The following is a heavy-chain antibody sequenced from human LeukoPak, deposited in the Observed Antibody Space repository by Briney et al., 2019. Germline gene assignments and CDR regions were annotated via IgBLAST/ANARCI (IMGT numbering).Heavy chain of an antibody. V-gene: IGHV3-23*01. D-gene: IGHD2-15*01. CDR1: GFTFRGYA. J-gene: IGHJ6*02. CDR3: ARNGQGLKSGYGMDV. CDR2: ISAGSGTT. Sequence: GGSLRLSCAASGFTFRGYAMSWVRQVPGKGLEWVSGISAGSGTTFYADPVKGRFTISRDNSKNSLFLQMNSLRGDDTAVYYCARNGQGLKSGYGMDVWGQGTTVTVS.